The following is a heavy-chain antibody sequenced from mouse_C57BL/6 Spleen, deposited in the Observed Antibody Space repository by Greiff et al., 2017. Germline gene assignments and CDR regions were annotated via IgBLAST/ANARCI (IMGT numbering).Heavy chain of an antibody. CDR2: IGPEDGET. CDR1: GFNIKDYY. V-gene: IGHV14-2*01. J-gene: IGHJ2*01. Sequence: EVQLQQSGAELVKPGASVKLSCTASGFNIKDYYMHWVKQRTEQGLEWIGRIGPEDGETKYAPKFKGKDTITADTSSNTAYLQLSSLTSEDTAVYYCASSSGTFDYWGQGTTLTVSS. CDR3: ASSSGTFDY. D-gene: IGHD3-2*02.